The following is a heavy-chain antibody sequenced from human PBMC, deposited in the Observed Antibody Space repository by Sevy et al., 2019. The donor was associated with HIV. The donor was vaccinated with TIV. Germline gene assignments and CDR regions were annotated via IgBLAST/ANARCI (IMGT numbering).Heavy chain of an antibody. Sequence: SETLSLTCTVSGGSISSSSYYCGWIRQPPGKGLEWIGGIYYSGSTYYNPSLKSRATISVDTSKNQFSLKLSSVTAADTVRYYCARHQHTHENYGSSSMGRVYFDYWGQGTLVTVSS. CDR1: GGSISSSSYY. V-gene: IGHV4-39*01. D-gene: IGHD6-6*01. CDR3: ARHQHTHENYGSSSMGRVYFDY. J-gene: IGHJ4*02. CDR2: IYYSGST.